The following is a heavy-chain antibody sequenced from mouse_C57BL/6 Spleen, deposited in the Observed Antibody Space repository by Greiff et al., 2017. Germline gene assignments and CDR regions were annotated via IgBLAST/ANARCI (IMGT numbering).Heavy chain of an antibody. V-gene: IGHV5-6*02. Sequence: DVKLVESGGDLVKPGGSLKLSCAASGFTFSSYGMSWVRQTPDKRLEWVATISSGGSYTYYPDSVKGRVTISSDNAKNTLYLQMISLKSEDTAMYYCARQDYYSNFDYWGQGTTLTVSS. D-gene: IGHD2-5*01. CDR3: ARQDYYSNFDY. CDR2: ISSGGSYT. CDR1: GFTFSSYG. J-gene: IGHJ2*01.